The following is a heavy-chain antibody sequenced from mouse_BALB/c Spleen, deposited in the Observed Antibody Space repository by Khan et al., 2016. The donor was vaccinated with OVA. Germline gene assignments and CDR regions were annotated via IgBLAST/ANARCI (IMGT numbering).Heavy chain of an antibody. CDR2: ISYSGNT. Sequence: EVQLQESGPGLVKPSQSLSLTCTVTGYSITSDYAWNWIRQFPGNKLERMGFISYSGNTNYNPSSKSRISITQDTSKYQFFLQLNSVTTEDTAADYCARVYGGDFDYWGQGTTLTVSS. D-gene: IGHD1-1*01. CDR1: GYSITSDYA. V-gene: IGHV3-2*02. CDR3: ARVYGGDFDY. J-gene: IGHJ2*01.